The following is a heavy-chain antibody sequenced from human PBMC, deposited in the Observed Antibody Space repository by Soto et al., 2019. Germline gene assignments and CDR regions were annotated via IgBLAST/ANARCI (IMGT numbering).Heavy chain of an antibody. Sequence: EVQLLESGGGLVQPGGSLRLSCAASGFTFSSYAMSWVRQAPGKGLEWVSGISDSGGSTYYADSVKGRFTISRDNSKTTLYLQRNSLRAEDTAVYYCANGCGGTCYSRIHYWGQGTLVTVSS. CDR2: ISDSGGST. D-gene: IGHD2-15*01. CDR1: GFTFSSYA. V-gene: IGHV3-23*01. CDR3: ANGCGGTCYSRIHY. J-gene: IGHJ4*02.